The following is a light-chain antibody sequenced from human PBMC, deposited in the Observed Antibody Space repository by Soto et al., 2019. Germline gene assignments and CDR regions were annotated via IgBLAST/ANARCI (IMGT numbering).Light chain of an antibody. CDR1: QSVSSSY. CDR3: QQYRSSPPT. CDR2: GAS. V-gene: IGKV3-20*01. Sequence: EIVLTQSPGTLSLSPGERATLSCRASQSVSSSYLAWYQQKPGQAPRLLIYGASSRATGIPDRFSGSGSGTDFTLTISRLEPEDFAVYYCQQYRSSPPTFDGGTKVEIK. J-gene: IGKJ4*01.